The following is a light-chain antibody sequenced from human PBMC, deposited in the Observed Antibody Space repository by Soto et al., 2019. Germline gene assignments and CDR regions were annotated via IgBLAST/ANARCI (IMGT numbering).Light chain of an antibody. CDR3: QQYANSRLT. J-gene: IGKJ4*01. CDR2: GAS. Sequence: EIVLTQSPGTLSLSPGERATLSCRASRSVTSNFLAWYQQKPGQAPRLLIYGASSRATGIPDRFSGSGSGTDFTLTIGRLEPEDFAIYYCQQYANSRLTFGGGTKVEIK. CDR1: RSVTSNF. V-gene: IGKV3-20*01.